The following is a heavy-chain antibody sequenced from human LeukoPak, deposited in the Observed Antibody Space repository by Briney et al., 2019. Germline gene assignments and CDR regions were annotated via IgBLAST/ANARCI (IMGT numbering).Heavy chain of an antibody. D-gene: IGHD2-2*01. V-gene: IGHV3-23*01. CDR2: ISGSGGST. CDR1: GFTFSSYA. CDR3: AKDPYIVVVPAANFDY. Sequence: GGSLRLSCAASGFTFSSYAMSWVRQAPGKGLEWVSAISGSGGSTYYADSVKGWFTISRDNSKNTLYLQMNSLRAEDTAVYYCAKDPYIVVVPAANFDYWGQGTLVTVSS. J-gene: IGHJ4*02.